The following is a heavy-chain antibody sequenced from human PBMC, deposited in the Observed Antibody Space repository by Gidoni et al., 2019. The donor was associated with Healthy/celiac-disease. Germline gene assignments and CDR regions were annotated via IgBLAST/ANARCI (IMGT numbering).Heavy chain of an antibody. V-gene: IGHV1-18*01. J-gene: IGHJ4*02. CDR3: ARVMEGMELEGGYYFDY. CDR1: VYTFTIYC. CDR2: ISAYNGNT. Sequence: QVQLVHSGAEVKKPAASVQVSCPASVYTFTIYCISWVRQAPGQGLEWMVWISAYNGNTNYAQKLQGRGTMTTDTSTSTAYMELRSLRSDDTAVYYWARVMEGMELEGGYYFDYWGQGTLVTVSS. D-gene: IGHD1-26*01.